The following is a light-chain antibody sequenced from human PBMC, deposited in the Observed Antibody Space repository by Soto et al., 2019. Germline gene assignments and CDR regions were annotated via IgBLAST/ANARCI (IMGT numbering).Light chain of an antibody. Sequence: QSASVSVSPGQSITISCTGTSSDVGGYNYVSWYQQHPGKAPKLMIYEVSNRPSGVSNRFSGSKSGNTASLTISGLQAEDEADYYCTSKTSSITYVVGTGTKGTVL. J-gene: IGLJ1*01. CDR3: TSKTSSITYV. CDR2: EVS. V-gene: IGLV2-14*01. CDR1: SSDVGGYNY.